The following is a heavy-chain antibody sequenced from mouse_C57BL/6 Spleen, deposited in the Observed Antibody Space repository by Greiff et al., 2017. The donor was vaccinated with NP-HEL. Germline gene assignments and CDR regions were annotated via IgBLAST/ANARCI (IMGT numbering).Heavy chain of an antibody. CDR2: INPSSGYT. D-gene: IGHD1-1*01. J-gene: IGHJ4*01. Sequence: VQLQQSGAELARPGASVKMSCKASGYTFTSYTMHWVKQRPGQGLEWIGYINPSSGYTKYNQEFKDKATLTADKSSSTAYMQLSSLTSEDSAVYYCARVSTVVDYAMDYWGQGTSVTVSS. CDR3: ARVSTVVDYAMDY. V-gene: IGHV1-4*01. CDR1: GYTFTSYT.